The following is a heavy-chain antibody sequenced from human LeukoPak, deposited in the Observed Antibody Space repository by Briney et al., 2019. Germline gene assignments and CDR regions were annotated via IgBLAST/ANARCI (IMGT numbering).Heavy chain of an antibody. CDR1: GFTVSSNY. J-gene: IGHJ4*02. CDR2: IYSGGST. D-gene: IGHD3-3*01. Sequence: GGSLRLSCAASGFTVSSNYMSWVRQAPGKGLEWVSVIYSGGSTYYADSVKGRFTISRDNSKNTLYLQMNRLRADDTAVYYCARDSIFGVVTSYFDYWGQGTLVTVSS. CDR3: ARDSIFGVVTSYFDY. V-gene: IGHV3-66*02.